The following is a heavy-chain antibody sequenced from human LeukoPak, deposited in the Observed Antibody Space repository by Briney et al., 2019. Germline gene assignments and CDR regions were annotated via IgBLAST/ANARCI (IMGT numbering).Heavy chain of an antibody. CDR3: ARGDIVVVITDY. V-gene: IGHV1-3*01. J-gene: IGHJ4*02. CDR2: INAGNGNT. Sequence: GASVKVSCKASGYTFTSYAMHWVRQAPGQRLEWMGWINAGNGNTKYSQKFQGRVTITRDTSASTAYMGLSSLRSEDTAVYYCARGDIVVVITDYWGQGTLVTVSS. CDR1: GYTFTSYA. D-gene: IGHD3-22*01.